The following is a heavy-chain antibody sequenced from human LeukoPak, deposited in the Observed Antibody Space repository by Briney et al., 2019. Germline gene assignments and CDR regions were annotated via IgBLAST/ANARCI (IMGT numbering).Heavy chain of an antibody. CDR3: ASPYLIN. J-gene: IGHJ4*02. V-gene: IGHV4-39*01. Sequence: SETLSLTCTVSGGSSTISNYYWGWIRQSPGKGLEWVGSISSSGNTYYNPSLKSRLAISVDTSNSQFSLNLSSVTAADTAVYYCASPYLINWGQGTLVTVSS. CDR1: GGSSTISNYY. CDR2: ISSSGNT.